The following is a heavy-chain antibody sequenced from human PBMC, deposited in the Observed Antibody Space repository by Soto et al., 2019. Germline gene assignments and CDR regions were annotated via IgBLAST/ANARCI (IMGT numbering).Heavy chain of an antibody. D-gene: IGHD3-22*01. CDR2: ISGSGGST. V-gene: IGHV3-23*01. CDR1: GFTFSSYA. Sequence: GGSLRLSCAASGFTFSSYAMSWVRQAPGKGLEWVSAISGSGGSTYYADSVKGRFTISRDNSKNTLYLQMNSLRAEDTAVYYCAKGDTMIVVVITGPDYWAQGTLVTVSS. J-gene: IGHJ4*02. CDR3: AKGDTMIVVVITGPDY.